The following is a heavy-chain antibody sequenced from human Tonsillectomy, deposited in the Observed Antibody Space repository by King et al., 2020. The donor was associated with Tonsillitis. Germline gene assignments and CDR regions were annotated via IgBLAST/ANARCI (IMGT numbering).Heavy chain of an antibody. CDR1: GGSISSYY. V-gene: IGHV4-59*08. D-gene: IGHD4-17*01. Sequence: QLQESGPGLVKPPETLSLTCTVSGGSISSYYWSWIRQPPGKGLEWIGSVFDTGSTNYNPSLKSRVIISVDTSKNQFSLQLSSVTAADPAVYYCARQGGDYLDFDYWGQGTLVTVSS. J-gene: IGHJ4*02. CDR3: ARQGGDYLDFDY. CDR2: VFDTGST.